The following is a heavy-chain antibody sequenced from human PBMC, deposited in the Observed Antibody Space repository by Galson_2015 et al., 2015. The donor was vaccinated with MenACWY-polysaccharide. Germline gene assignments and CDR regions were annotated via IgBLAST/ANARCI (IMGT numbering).Heavy chain of an antibody. CDR1: GFSLRTRGVG. D-gene: IGHD4-23*01. CDR3: ARRSIHGLYDYGGLFDQ. Sequence: PALVTPTQTLTLTCTFSGFSLRTRGVGVGWIRQSPGKALEWLALIFWDDDKRYSPSLKSRLTIAEDTSTNEVVLTMTNMDPVDTATYYSARRSIHGLYDYGGLFDQWGQGTLVTVSS. V-gene: IGHV2-5*02. CDR2: IFWDDDK. J-gene: IGHJ4*02.